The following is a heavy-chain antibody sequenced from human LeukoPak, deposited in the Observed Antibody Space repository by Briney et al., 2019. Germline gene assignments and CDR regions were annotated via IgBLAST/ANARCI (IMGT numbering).Heavy chain of an antibody. CDR1: GFTFSSYG. Sequence: GGSLRLSCAASGFTFSSYGMYWVRQAPGKGLEWVAVISYDGTNSNYADSVKGRLTVSRDNSKNTLYLDLHSLTAEDTAVFFCVRDWGDLLAFGPWGQGTLVTVSS. D-gene: IGHD3-3*01. CDR2: ISYDGTNS. V-gene: IGHV3-30*03. CDR3: VRDWGDLLAFGP. J-gene: IGHJ5*02.